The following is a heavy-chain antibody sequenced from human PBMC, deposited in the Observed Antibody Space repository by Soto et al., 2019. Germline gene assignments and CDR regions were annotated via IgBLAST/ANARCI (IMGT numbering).Heavy chain of an antibody. Sequence: SGPTLVNPTQTLTLTCTFSGFSLNTGGVGVGWIRQPPGKALEWLALIYWNDDQRYSPSLKSRLTITKDTSRNQVVLTMTNMDPVDTATYYCARSLVTDYYYYVMDVWGQGTTVTVSS. J-gene: IGHJ6*02. D-gene: IGHD2-15*01. CDR2: IYWNDDQ. CDR1: GFSLNTGGVG. V-gene: IGHV2-5*01. CDR3: ARSLVTDYYYYVMDV.